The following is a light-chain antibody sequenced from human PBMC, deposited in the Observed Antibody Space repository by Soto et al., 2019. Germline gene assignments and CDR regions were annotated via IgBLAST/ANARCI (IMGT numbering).Light chain of an antibody. CDR2: GNS. V-gene: IGLV1-40*01. CDR3: QSYDSSLSGSGV. Sequence: QSVLTQPPSVSGAPGQRVTISCTGSSSSIGAGYDVHWYQQLPGTAPKLLIYGNSNRPSGLPDRFSGSKSGTSASLAITGLQAEDEADYYCQSYDSSLSGSGVFGGGTKLTVL. CDR1: SSSIGAGYD. J-gene: IGLJ3*02.